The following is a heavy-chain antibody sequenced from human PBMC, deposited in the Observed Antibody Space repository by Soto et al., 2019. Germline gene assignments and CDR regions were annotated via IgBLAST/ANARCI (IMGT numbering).Heavy chain of an antibody. CDR2: INHSGST. CDR3: ARGYGGNFGGKLYYRYGMDF. Sequence: PSETLSLTCAVYGGSFSGYYWSWIRQPPGKGLEWIGEINHSGSTNYNPSLKSRVTISVDTSKNQFSLKLSSVTAADTAVYYCARGYGGNFGGKLYYRYGMDFWGQGTTVIVSS. J-gene: IGHJ6*02. V-gene: IGHV4-34*01. D-gene: IGHD3-16*01. CDR1: GGSFSGYY.